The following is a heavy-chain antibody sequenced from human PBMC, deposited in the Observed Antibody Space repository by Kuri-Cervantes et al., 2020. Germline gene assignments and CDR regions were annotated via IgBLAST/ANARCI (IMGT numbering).Heavy chain of an antibody. J-gene: IGHJ1*01. V-gene: IGHV1-18*01. CDR2: ISAYNGDT. Sequence: ASVKVSCKASGYTFTSYGISWVRQAPGQGLEWMGWISAYNGDTNYAQKLQGRVTMTTDTSTSTAYMELRSLRFDDTAVYYCARGVPCSSTSCPQYFQHWGQGTLVTVS. CDR1: GYTFTSYG. D-gene: IGHD2-2*01. CDR3: ARGVPCSSTSCPQYFQH.